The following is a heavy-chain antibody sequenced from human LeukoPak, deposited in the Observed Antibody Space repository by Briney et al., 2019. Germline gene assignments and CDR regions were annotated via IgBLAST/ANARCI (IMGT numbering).Heavy chain of an antibody. V-gene: IGHV1-69*05. CDR1: GGTFSSYA. CDR2: IIPIFGTA. D-gene: IGHD3-16*01. Sequence: SVKVSCKASGGTFSSYAISWVRQAPGQGLEWMGGIIPIFGTANYAQKFQGRVTITTDESTSTAYMELSSLRSEDTAVYYCARDWGGVGLEPDWGQGTLVTVSS. CDR3: ARDWGGVGLEPD. J-gene: IGHJ4*02.